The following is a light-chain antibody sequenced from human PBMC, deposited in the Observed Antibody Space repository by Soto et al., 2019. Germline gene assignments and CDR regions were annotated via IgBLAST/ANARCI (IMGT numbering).Light chain of an antibody. CDR3: SSYTTPCTHVV. CDR1: SSDVGASNY. CDR2: EVS. Sequence: QSVLTQPASVSGSPGQSITISCTGTSSDVGASNYVSWFQQHPGKVPKLMIYEVSNRPSGVSDRFSASKSGNTASLTISGLQAEDEADYYCSSYTTPCTHVVLGGGTKLPVL. J-gene: IGLJ2*01. V-gene: IGLV2-14*01.